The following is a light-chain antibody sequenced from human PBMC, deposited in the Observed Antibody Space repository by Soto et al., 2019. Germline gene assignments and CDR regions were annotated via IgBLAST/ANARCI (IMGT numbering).Light chain of an antibody. CDR1: QGIGNS. V-gene: IGKV1-27*01. CDR3: QKHDSAPT. Sequence: QMTQSPGALSATVGDRVTITCRSSQGIGNSLAWYQHKPGTVPKLLIHTASTLQSGVPARFSGSRSGKDFTLTISSLQSEDVAIYYCQKHDSAPTFGPGTKVDIK. J-gene: IGKJ1*01. CDR2: TAS.